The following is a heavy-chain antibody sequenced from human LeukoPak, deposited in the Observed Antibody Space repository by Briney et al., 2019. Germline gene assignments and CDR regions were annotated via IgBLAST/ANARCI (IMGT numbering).Heavy chain of an antibody. CDR3: ARQASCSTSRYPTFDY. J-gene: IGHJ4*02. D-gene: IGHD2-2*01. CDR1: GYTFTGYY. V-gene: IGHV1-2*02. CDR2: INPNSGGT. Sequence: WASVKVSCKASGYTFTGYYMHWVRQAPGQGLEWMGWINPNSGGTNYAQKFRGRVTMTRDTSISTAYMELSRLRSDDTAVYYCARQASCSTSRYPTFDYWGQGTLVTVSS.